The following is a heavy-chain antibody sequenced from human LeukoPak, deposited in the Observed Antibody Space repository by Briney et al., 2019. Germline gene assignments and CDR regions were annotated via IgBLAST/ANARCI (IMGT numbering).Heavy chain of an antibody. CDR2: IYYSGST. V-gene: IGHV4-59*08. Sequence: SETLSLTCTVSGGSISSYYWSWIRQPPGKGLEWIGYIYYSGSTNYNPSLKSRVTISVDTSKNQFSLKLSSVTAADTAVYYCARGPHYAIFGVVKPSGAFDIWGQGTMVTVSS. CDR1: GGSISSYY. CDR3: ARGPHYAIFGVVKPSGAFDI. J-gene: IGHJ3*02. D-gene: IGHD3-3*01.